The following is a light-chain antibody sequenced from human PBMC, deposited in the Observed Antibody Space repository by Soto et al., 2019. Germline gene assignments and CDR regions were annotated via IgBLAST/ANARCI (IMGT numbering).Light chain of an antibody. CDR3: QQYGSYKT. V-gene: IGKV3-20*01. CDR1: QSVSSSY. Sequence: EIVMTQSPATLSVSPGERATLSCRASQSVSSSYLAWYQQKPGQAPRLLIYGASSRATGIPDRFSGSGSGTDFTLTISRLEPEDFAVYYCQQYGSYKTFGQGTKVDIK. CDR2: GAS. J-gene: IGKJ1*01.